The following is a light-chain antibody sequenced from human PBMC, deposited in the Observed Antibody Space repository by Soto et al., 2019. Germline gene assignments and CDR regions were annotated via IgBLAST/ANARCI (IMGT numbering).Light chain of an antibody. CDR3: QQYENLPT. CDR1: QNIKNY. V-gene: IGKV1-33*01. Sequence: DIQMTHSPSSLSASVGDRFTITCQASQNIKNYLNWYKQKPGRAPKLLIYDASNLEAGVPSRLRGSGSGTDFTFTISRMKPEDTATYYCQQYENLPTFGQGTRLEIK. J-gene: IGKJ5*01. CDR2: DAS.